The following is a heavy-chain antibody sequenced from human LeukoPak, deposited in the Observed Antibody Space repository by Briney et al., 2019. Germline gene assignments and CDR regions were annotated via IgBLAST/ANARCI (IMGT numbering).Heavy chain of an antibody. J-gene: IGHJ3*02. Sequence: GASVKVSCKASGYSFTSYYMHWVRQAPGQGLEWMGIINPSGGSTSYAQKFQGRVTMTRDTSTSTVYMELSSLRSEDTAVYYCATGYREAYDAFDIWGQGTMVTVSS. CDR2: INPSGGST. CDR3: ATGYREAYDAFDI. D-gene: IGHD5-12*01. V-gene: IGHV1-46*03. CDR1: GYSFTSYY.